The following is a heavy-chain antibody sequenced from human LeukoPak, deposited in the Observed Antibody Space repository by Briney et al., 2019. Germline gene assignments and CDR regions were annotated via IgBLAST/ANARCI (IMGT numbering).Heavy chain of an antibody. Sequence: ASVKVSCKASGYTFTSYYMHWVRQAPGQGLEWMGIINPSGGSTNYAQKFQGRVTITTDESTSTAYMELSSLRSEDTAVYYCARGAQDIVVVPAAIRPYYYYMDVWGKGTTVTVSS. D-gene: IGHD2-2*01. CDR3: ARGAQDIVVVPAAIRPYYYYMDV. V-gene: IGHV1-46*01. J-gene: IGHJ6*03. CDR1: GYTFTSYY. CDR2: INPSGGST.